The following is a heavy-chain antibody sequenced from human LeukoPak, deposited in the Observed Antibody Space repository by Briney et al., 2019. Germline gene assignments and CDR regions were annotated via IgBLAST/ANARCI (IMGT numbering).Heavy chain of an antibody. D-gene: IGHD2-2*01. CDR3: AREGHEYWVLVVPAAIGFYY. CDR1: GYTFTSYY. Sequence: ASVKVSCKASGYTFTSYYMHWVRQAPGQGLEWMGIINPSGGSTSYAQKFQGRVTMTRDMSTSTVYMELSSLRSEDTAVYYCAREGHEYWVLVVPAAIGFYYWGQGTLVTVSS. J-gene: IGHJ4*02. CDR2: INPSGGST. V-gene: IGHV1-46*01.